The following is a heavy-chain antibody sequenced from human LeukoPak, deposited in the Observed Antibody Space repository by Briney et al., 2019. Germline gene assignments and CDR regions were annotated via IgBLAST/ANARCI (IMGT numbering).Heavy chain of an antibody. CDR2: INHSGST. V-gene: IGHV4-34*01. D-gene: IGHD2-15*01. Sequence: SETLSLTCAVYGGSFSGYYWSWIRQPPGKGLEWIGEINHSGSTSYNPSLKSRVTISVDTSKNQFSLKLSSVTAADTAVYYCARARMLGYCSGGSCWPFDYWGQGTLATVSS. CDR1: GGSFSGYY. J-gene: IGHJ4*02. CDR3: ARARMLGYCSGGSCWPFDY.